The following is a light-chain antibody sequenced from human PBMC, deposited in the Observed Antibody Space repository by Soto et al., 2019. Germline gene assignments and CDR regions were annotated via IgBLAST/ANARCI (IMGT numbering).Light chain of an antibody. CDR2: QVS. CDR1: SSDVGTYNY. V-gene: IGLV2-11*01. J-gene: IGLJ1*01. CDR3: SSFTSTHTYV. Sequence: QSALTQPRSVSGPPGQSVSISCSGTSSDVGTYNYVSWYQQHPGKAPKLIIYQVSHRPSGVSDRFSGSKSGNTASLTISGLQGEDEATYYCSSFTSTHTYVFGTGTKVTVL.